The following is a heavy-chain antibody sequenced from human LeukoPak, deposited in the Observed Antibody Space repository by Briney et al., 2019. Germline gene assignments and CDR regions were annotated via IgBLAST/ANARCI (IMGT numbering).Heavy chain of an antibody. D-gene: IGHD6-13*01. CDR2: MNPNSGNT. V-gene: IGHV1-8*02. CDR3: ARMAGSSSWTLGYLWYYYYYMDV. Sequence: ASVKVSCKASGGTFSSYAISWGRQAPGQGLEWMGWMNPNSGNTGYAQKFQGRVTMTRNTSISTAYMELSSLRSEDTAVYYCARMAGSSSWTLGYLWYYYYYMDVWGKGTTVTVSS. J-gene: IGHJ6*03. CDR1: GGTFSSYA.